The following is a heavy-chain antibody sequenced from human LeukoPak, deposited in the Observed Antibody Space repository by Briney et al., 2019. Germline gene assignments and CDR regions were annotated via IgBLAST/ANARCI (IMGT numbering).Heavy chain of an antibody. V-gene: IGHV3-21*01. Sequence: GGSLRLSCAASGFTFSSYSMNWVRQAPGKGLEWVSSISSSSSYIYYADSVKGRFTISRDNAKNSLYLQMNSLRAEDTAVYYCARDSYDFWSGYHYYYYYGMDVWGQGTTVTVSS. CDR3: ARDSYDFWSGYHYYYYYGMDV. J-gene: IGHJ6*02. CDR1: GFTFSSYS. D-gene: IGHD3-3*01. CDR2: ISSSSSYI.